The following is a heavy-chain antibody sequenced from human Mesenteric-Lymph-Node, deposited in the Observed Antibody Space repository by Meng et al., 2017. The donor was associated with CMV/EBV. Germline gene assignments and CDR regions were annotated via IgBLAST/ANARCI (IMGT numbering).Heavy chain of an antibody. CDR2: IFYSGST. J-gene: IGHJ4*02. Sequence: SETLSRTCAVYGGSFTGDYWNWIHQTPGKGLEWIGSIFYSGSTYYNPSLRSGVTISLDTSKNQFSLKLTSVTAADTAVYYCARAARTTVTLFDYWGQGTLVTVSS. CDR3: ARAARTTVTLFDY. V-gene: IGHV4-34*12. CDR1: GGSFTGDY. D-gene: IGHD4-17*01.